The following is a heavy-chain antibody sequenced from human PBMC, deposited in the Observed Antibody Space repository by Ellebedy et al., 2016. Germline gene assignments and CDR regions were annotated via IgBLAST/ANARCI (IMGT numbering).Heavy chain of an antibody. CDR2: ISAYNGNT. V-gene: IGHV1-18*01. Sequence: ASVKVSCKASGYTFTSYGISWVRQAPGQGLEWMGWISAYNGNTNYAQKLQGRVTMTTDTSTSTAYMELSSLRSEDTAVYYCARIAVAGLRPHPFDYWGQGTLVTVSS. CDR3: ARIAVAGLRPHPFDY. CDR1: GYTFTSYG. J-gene: IGHJ4*02. D-gene: IGHD6-19*01.